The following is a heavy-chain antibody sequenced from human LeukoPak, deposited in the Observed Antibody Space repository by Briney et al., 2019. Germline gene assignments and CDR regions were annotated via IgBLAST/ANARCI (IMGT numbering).Heavy chain of an antibody. V-gene: IGHV4-4*07. Sequence: PSETLSLTCSVSGGSISGYYWSWIRQPAGKGLEWIGRIYTSGSTNYNPSLKSRATISVDRSKNQFSLKLSSVTAADTAVYYCARMPYCSGGSCYPNGMDVWGQGTTVTVSS. CDR1: GGSISGYY. J-gene: IGHJ6*02. CDR3: ARMPYCSGGSCYPNGMDV. D-gene: IGHD2-15*01. CDR2: IYTSGST.